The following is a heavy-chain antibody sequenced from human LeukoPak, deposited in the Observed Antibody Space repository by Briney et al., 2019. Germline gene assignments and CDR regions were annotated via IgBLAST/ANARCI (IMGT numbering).Heavy chain of an antibody. J-gene: IGHJ5*02. CDR2: ISWNSGSI. V-gene: IGHV3-9*01. Sequence: PGGSLRHSCAASGFTFDDYAMHWVRQAPGKGLEWVSGISWNSGSIGYADSVKGRFTISRDNSKNTLYLQMNSLRAEDTAVYYCAKSSYSSSWYQNWFDPWGQGTLVTVSS. D-gene: IGHD6-13*01. CDR1: GFTFDDYA. CDR3: AKSSYSSSWYQNWFDP.